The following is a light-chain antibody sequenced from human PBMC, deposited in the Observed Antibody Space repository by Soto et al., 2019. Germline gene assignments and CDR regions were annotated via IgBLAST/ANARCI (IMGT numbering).Light chain of an antibody. Sequence: QSVLTEPPSASGSPGQSVTISCTGTSSDVGGYNYVSWYQQHPGKATKLMIYEVSKRPSGVPDRFSGSKSGNTASLTVSGLQAEDEADCYCSSYAGRHNYVFGTATKVTVL. V-gene: IGLV2-8*01. CDR3: SSYAGRHNYV. CDR2: EVS. CDR1: SSDVGGYNY. J-gene: IGLJ1*01.